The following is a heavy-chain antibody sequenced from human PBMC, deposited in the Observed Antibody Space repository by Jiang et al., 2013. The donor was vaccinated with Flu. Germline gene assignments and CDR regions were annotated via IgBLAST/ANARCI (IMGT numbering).Heavy chain of an antibody. J-gene: IGHJ5*02. CDR3: ARITDGSGNSKWLDP. CDR1: GYSFTSYW. V-gene: IGHV5-10-1*01. Sequence: GAEVKKPGESLKISCKGSGYSFTSYWISWVRQMPGKGLEWMGRIDPSDSYTNYSPSFQGHVTISADKSISTAYLQWSSLKASDTAIYYCARITDGSGNSKWLDPWGQGTLVTVSS. CDR2: IDPSDSYT. D-gene: IGHD3-10*01.